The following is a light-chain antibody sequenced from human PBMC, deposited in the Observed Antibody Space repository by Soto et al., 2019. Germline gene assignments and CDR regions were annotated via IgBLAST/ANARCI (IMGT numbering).Light chain of an antibody. J-gene: IGKJ1*01. CDR1: QSVSSSY. Sequence: EIVLAQSPGTLSLSPGERATLSCRASQSVSSSYLAWYQQKPGQAPRLLIYGASSRATGIPGRFSGSGSGTDFTLTISGLEPEDFAVYYCQQCGISPWTFGQGTKVDIK. CDR3: QQCGISPWT. V-gene: IGKV3-20*01. CDR2: GAS.